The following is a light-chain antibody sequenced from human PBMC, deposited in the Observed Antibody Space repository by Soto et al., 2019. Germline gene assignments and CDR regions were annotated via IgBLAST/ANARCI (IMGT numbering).Light chain of an antibody. J-gene: IGLJ3*02. Sequence: QSALTHPASVSGSPGQSITISCTGTSSDVGGYNYVSWYQQHPGKAPKLRIYDVSNRPSGVSNRFSGSKSGNTASLTISVLQAEYETDYYFSSYTGSSTVVFGGGTKLTVL. CDR1: SSDVGGYNY. CDR2: DVS. V-gene: IGLV2-14*01. CDR3: SSYTGSSTVV.